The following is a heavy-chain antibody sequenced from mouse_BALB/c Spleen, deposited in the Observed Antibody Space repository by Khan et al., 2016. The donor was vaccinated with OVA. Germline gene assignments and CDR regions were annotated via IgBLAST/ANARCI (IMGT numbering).Heavy chain of an antibody. J-gene: IGHJ2*01. CDR2: ISIYYDNT. Sequence: QVQLKQSGPELVRPGESVKISCKGFGYTFTDYAMHWVKQSHAKSLEWIGVISIYYDNTNYNQKFKDKATMTVEQSSNSAYMELDRFTSEDFAIYYWARGGQWVRRGGGNSDVWGQGTTLTGSS. CDR1: GYTFTDYA. D-gene: IGHD2-2*01. V-gene: IGHV1S137*01. CDR3: ARGGQWVRRGGGNSDV.